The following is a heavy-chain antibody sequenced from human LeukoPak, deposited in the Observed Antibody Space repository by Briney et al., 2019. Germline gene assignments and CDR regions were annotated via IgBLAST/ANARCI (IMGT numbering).Heavy chain of an antibody. D-gene: IGHD3-10*01. J-gene: IGHJ5*02. CDR1: GVSISTYY. CDR2: IYHSGST. CDR3: ARGSLITMVRGVIIRGNWFDP. Sequence: PSETLSLTCTVSGVSISTYYRSWIRQPPGKGLEWIGYIYHSGSTNYNPSLKSRVTISVDTSKNQFSLKLSSVTAADTAVYYCARGSLITMVRGVIIRGNWFDPWGQGTLVTVSS. V-gene: IGHV4-59*01.